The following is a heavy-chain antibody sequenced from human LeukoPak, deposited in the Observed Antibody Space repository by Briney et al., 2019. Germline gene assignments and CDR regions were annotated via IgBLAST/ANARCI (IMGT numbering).Heavy chain of an antibody. CDR2: ISAYNGNT. Sequence: ASVKVSCKASGYTFTSHGISWVRQAPGQGLEWMGWISAYNGNTNYAQKLQGRVTMTTDTSTSTAYMELRSLRSDDTAVYYCAREDHYYDSSGYLLNWFDPWGQGTLVTVSS. CDR3: AREDHYYDSSGYLLNWFDP. D-gene: IGHD3-22*01. J-gene: IGHJ5*02. CDR1: GYTFTSHG. V-gene: IGHV1-18*01.